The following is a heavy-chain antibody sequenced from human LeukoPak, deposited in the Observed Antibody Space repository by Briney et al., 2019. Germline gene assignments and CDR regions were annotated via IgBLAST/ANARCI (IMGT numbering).Heavy chain of an antibody. D-gene: IGHD3-16*02. CDR3: AKKVITFGGVIPYYFDY. V-gene: IGHV3-23*01. Sequence: GGSLRLSCAASGFTFSSYAMSWVRQAPGKGLEWVSAISGSGGSTYYADSVKGRFTISRDNSKNTLYLQMNSLRVEDTAVYYCAKKVITFGGVIPYYFDYWGQGTLVTVSS. CDR1: GFTFSSYA. J-gene: IGHJ4*02. CDR2: ISGSGGST.